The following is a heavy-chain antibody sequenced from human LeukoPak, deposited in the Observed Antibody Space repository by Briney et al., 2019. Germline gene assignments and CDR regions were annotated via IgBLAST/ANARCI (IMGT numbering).Heavy chain of an antibody. V-gene: IGHV1-24*01. Sequence: ASVKVSCKVSEYTLTELSMHWVRQAPGKGLEWMGGFDPEDGETIYAQKFQGRVTMTEDTSTDTAYMELSSLRSEDTAVYYCATEPKQFTNYYYGMDVWGQGTTVTVSS. J-gene: IGHJ6*02. CDR3: ATEPKQFTNYYYGMDV. CDR1: EYTLTELS. CDR2: FDPEDGET. D-gene: IGHD6-19*01.